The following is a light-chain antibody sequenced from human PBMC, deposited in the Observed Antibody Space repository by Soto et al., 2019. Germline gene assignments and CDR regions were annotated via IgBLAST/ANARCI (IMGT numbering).Light chain of an antibody. J-gene: IGKJ1*01. CDR3: QQSYSTTWT. CDR2: GAS. CDR1: PSVDSN. V-gene: IGKV3D-15*01. Sequence: EIVMTQSPATLSVSPGEGATLSCRTSPSVDSNLAWYQQKPGQAPRLLIFGASARATGIPARFSGSGSGTDFTLTISSLQSEDFATYSCQQSYSTTWTFGQGTKVDIK.